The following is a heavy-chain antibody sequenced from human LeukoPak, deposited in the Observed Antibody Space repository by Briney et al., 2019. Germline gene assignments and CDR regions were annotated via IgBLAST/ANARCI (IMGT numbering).Heavy chain of an antibody. CDR1: GYTLTELS. V-gene: IGHV1-24*01. CDR2: FDPEDGET. Sequence: ASVKVSCKVSGYTLTELSMHWVRQAPGKGLEWMGGFDPEDGETIYAQKFQGRVTMTTDTSTSTAYMELTSLRSDDTAVYYCARDYRTGFDYWGQGTLVTVSS. CDR3: ARDYRTGFDY. D-gene: IGHD7-27*01. J-gene: IGHJ4*02.